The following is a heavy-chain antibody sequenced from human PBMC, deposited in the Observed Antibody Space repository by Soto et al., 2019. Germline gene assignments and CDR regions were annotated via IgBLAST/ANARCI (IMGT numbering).Heavy chain of an antibody. CDR1: GGSFSGYY. V-gene: IGHV4-34*01. CDR2: INHSGST. D-gene: IGHD6-13*01. Sequence: SETLSLTCAVYGGSFSGYYWSWIRQPPGKGLEWIGEINHSGSTNYNPSLKSRVTISVDTSKNQFSLKLSSVTAADTAVYYCARESAAPAWLNYYYYMDVWGKGTTVTVSS. J-gene: IGHJ6*03. CDR3: ARESAAPAWLNYYYYMDV.